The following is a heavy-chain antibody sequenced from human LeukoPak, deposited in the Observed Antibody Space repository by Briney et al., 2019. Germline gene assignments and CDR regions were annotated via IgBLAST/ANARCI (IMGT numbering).Heavy chain of an antibody. V-gene: IGHV4-31*03. CDR3: ARGGDRRGFDY. CDR2: IYDSGTT. CDR1: GGSISNGGYY. J-gene: IGHJ4*02. D-gene: IGHD1-14*01. Sequence: TLSLTCTVSGGSISNGGYYWSWIRQHPGKGLEWIGYIYDSGTTYYSLALQSRVTISVDTSDNQFSLKLRSLTAADTAVYYCARGGDRRGFDYWGQGTLVTVSS.